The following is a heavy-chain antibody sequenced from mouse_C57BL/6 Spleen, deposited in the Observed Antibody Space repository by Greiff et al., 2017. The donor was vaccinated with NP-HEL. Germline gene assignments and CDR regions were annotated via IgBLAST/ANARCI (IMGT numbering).Heavy chain of an antibody. Sequence: EVKLMESGPGLVKPSQSLSLTCSVTGYSITSGYYWNWIRQFPGNKLEWMGYISYDGSNNYNPSLKNRISITRDTSKNQFFLKLNSVTTEDTATYYCAITVVDWYFDVWGTGTAVTVSS. D-gene: IGHD1-1*01. V-gene: IGHV3-6*01. CDR1: GYSITSGYY. CDR2: ISYDGSN. CDR3: AITVVDWYFDV. J-gene: IGHJ1*03.